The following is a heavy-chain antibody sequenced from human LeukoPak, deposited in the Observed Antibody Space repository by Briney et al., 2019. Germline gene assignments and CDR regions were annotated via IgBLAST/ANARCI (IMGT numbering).Heavy chain of an antibody. J-gene: IGHJ4*02. CDR1: GFTFSSYS. CDR3: ARGTSSSYSPFDY. CDR2: ISSSGTI. D-gene: IGHD6-13*01. V-gene: IGHV3-48*01. Sequence: PGGSLRLSCAASGFTFSSYSMNWVRQAPGKGLEWVSYISSSGTIYYADSVKGRFTISRDNAKNSLYLQVNSLRAEDTAVYYCARGTSSSYSPFDYWGQGTLVTVSS.